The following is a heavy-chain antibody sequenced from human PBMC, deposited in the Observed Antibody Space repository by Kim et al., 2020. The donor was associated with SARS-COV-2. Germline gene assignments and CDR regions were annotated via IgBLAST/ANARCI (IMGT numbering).Heavy chain of an antibody. V-gene: IGHV3-53*01. CDR3: ARGAFGLPDV. J-gene: IGHJ6*02. CDR2: ST. Sequence: STYYADPVKGRLTIFRGNSKNTRYLQMKSLRGEDTAVYYCARGAFGLPDVWGQGTTVTVSS. D-gene: IGHD3-16*01.